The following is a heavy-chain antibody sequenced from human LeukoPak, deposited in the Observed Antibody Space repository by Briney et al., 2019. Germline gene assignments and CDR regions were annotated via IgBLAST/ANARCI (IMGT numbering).Heavy chain of an antibody. CDR1: GGTFSSYA. J-gene: IGHJ4*02. D-gene: IGHD6-19*01. Sequence: SVKVSCKASGGTFSSYAISWVRQAPGQGLEWMGGIIPIFGTANYAQKFQGRVTITADESTSTAYMELSSLRSEDTAVYYCARDESGWFLFDYWGQGTLVTVSS. CDR3: ARDESGWFLFDY. CDR2: IIPIFGTA. V-gene: IGHV1-69*13.